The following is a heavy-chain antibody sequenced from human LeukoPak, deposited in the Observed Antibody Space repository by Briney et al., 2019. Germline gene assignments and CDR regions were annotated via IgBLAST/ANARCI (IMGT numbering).Heavy chain of an antibody. D-gene: IGHD2-15*01. J-gene: IGHJ5*02. Sequence: ASVKVSCKASGYTFTSYGISWVRQAPGQGLEWMGIINPSGGSTSYAQKFQGRVTMTRDMSTSIVYMELSSLRSEDTAVYYCARTPFHCSGGSCYPGGWFDPWGQGTLVTVSS. CDR2: INPSGGST. CDR3: ARTPFHCSGGSCYPGGWFDP. CDR1: GYTFTSYG. V-gene: IGHV1-46*01.